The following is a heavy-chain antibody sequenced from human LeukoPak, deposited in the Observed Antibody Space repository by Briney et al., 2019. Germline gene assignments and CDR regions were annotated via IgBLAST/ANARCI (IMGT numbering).Heavy chain of an antibody. CDR1: DDSISSYC. D-gene: IGHD6-19*01. J-gene: IGHJ4*02. CDR2: IYYSGNI. V-gene: IGHV4-59*01. CDR3: ARAKKAVAGFFDY. Sequence: KPSETLSLTCTVSDDSISSYCWSWIRRPPGKGLEWIGYIYYSGNINYNPSLKSRVTISVDTSKKQLSLKLSSVTAADTAVYYCARAKKAVAGFFDYWGQGTLVTVSS.